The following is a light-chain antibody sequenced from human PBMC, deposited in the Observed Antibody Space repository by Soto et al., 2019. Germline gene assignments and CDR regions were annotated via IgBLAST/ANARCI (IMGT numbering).Light chain of an antibody. CDR1: QSVTSNY. J-gene: IGKJ2*01. CDR2: GAS. V-gene: IGKV3-20*01. CDR3: QQYGSSPPYT. Sequence: EIVLTQSPGTLSLSPGERVTLSCRASQSVTSNYLAWYQQKPGQPPSLLIYGASSRATGIPDRFSGSGSGTDFTLTISRLEPEDFAVYYCQQYGSSPPYTFGQGTKLEIK.